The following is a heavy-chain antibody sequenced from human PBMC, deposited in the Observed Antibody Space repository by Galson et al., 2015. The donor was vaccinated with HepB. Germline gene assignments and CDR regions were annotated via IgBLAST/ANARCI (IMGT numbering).Heavy chain of an antibody. D-gene: IGHD3-22*01. CDR1: GFTFEDHA. V-gene: IGHV3-9*01. CDR3: AKDRTRAYYDSSGYKDY. J-gene: IGHJ4*02. CDR2: ISWNSGSI. Sequence: SLRLSCAASGFTFEDHAMHWVRQAPGKGLEWVSGISWNSGSIGYADSVKGRFTISRDNAKNSLYLQMNSLRAEDTALYYCAKDRTRAYYDSSGYKDYWGQGTLVTVSS.